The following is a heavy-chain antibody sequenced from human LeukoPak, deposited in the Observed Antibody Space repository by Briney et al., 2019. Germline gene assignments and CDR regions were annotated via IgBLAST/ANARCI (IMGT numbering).Heavy chain of an antibody. CDR1: GFTFSTYW. CDR2: IKEDGSQK. V-gene: IGHV3-7*01. Sequence: PGGXLRLSCAASGFTFSTYWMSWDRQAPGKGLEWVADIKEDGSQKYYVDSVKGGFTISRDNAKNSVFLQMNSLRVEDTALYYCVVGGAFDIWGQGTMVTVSS. J-gene: IGHJ3*02. CDR3: VVGGAFDI. D-gene: IGHD2-2*01.